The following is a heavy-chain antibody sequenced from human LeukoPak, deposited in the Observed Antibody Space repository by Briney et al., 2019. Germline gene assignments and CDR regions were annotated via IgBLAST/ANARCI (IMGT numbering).Heavy chain of an antibody. V-gene: IGHV4-39*07. CDR2: MYYNGIT. Sequence: KPSETLSLTCTVSGGSISSSYSWGWIRQPPGKGLEWIGTMYYNGITYYNPSLKSRVTISVDTSKNQFSLKLSSVTAADTAVYYCAREYGSGGFDYWGQGALVTDSS. J-gene: IGHJ4*02. CDR3: AREYGSGGFDY. D-gene: IGHD3-10*01. CDR1: GGSISSSYS.